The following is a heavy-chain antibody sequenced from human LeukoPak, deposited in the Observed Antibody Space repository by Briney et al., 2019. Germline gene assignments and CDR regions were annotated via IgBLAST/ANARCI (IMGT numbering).Heavy chain of an antibody. D-gene: IGHD2-21*02. CDR2: IYYSGNT. Sequence: SETLSLTCTVSGGSISSSSYYWGWIRQPPGKGLEWIGSIYYSGNTYYNPSLKSRFTISVDTSKNQFSLKLSSVTAADTAVYYCARPRQGDYYFDYWGQGTLVTVSS. CDR1: GGSISSSSYY. J-gene: IGHJ4*02. V-gene: IGHV4-39*01. CDR3: ARPRQGDYYFDY.